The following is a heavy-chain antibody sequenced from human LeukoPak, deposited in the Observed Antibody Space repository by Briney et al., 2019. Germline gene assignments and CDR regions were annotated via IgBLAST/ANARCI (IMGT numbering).Heavy chain of an antibody. CDR1: GFTFSSYS. CDR2: ISSSSRAI. V-gene: IGHV3-48*01. Sequence: GGSLRLSCAASGFTFSSYSMNWVRQAPGKGLEWVSYISSSSRAIYYADSVKGRFTISRDNAKNSLYLQMNSLRAEDTAVYYCAKDPLSTSGGLDYWGQGTLVTVSS. D-gene: IGHD6-25*01. CDR3: AKDPLSTSGGLDY. J-gene: IGHJ4*02.